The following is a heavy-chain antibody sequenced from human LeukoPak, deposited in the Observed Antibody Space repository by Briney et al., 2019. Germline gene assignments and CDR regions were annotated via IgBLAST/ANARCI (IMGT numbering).Heavy chain of an antibody. V-gene: IGHV3-21*01. CDR2: ISSSSSYI. J-gene: IGHJ4*02. CDR1: GFTFDDYA. Sequence: PGKSLRLSCAASGFTFDDYAMHWVRQAPGKGLEWVSSISSSSSYIYYADSVKGRFTISRDNAKNSLYLQMNSLRAEDTAVYYCARDPDYSIGSYWGQGTLVTVSS. CDR3: ARDPDYSIGSY. D-gene: IGHD4-11*01.